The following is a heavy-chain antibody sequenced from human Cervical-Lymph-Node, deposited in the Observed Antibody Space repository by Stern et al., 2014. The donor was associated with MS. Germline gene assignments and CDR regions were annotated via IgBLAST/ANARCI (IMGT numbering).Heavy chain of an antibody. CDR3: ARDPQRRDGYNFDY. D-gene: IGHD5-24*01. CDR2: ITTSGGST. Sequence: VHLVESGGGLVKPGGSLTLSCAASGFTFSDYNMNWIRQAPGKGLEWVAYITTSGGSTHYADSVKGRFTISRDNARNSLDLQMSSLRAEDTAAYYCARDPQRRDGYNFDYWGQGALVTVSS. CDR1: GFTFSDYN. V-gene: IGHV3-11*01. J-gene: IGHJ4*02.